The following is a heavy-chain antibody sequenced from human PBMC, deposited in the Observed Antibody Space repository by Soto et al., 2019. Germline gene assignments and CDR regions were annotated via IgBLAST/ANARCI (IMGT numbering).Heavy chain of an antibody. V-gene: IGHV3-30*18. CDR3: AKDFGAWSDS. D-gene: IGHD6-19*01. CDR1: GFAFSTYG. CDR2: ISYDGTDK. J-gene: IGHJ5*02. Sequence: QVHLVESGGGVVQPGRSLTISCVGSGFAFSTYGMHWVRQAPAKGLEWVALISYDGTDKYYADSVKGRFSISRDNSKQTLSLQMDSLRPEDRAVYYCAKDFGAWSDSWGQGTLVNVSS.